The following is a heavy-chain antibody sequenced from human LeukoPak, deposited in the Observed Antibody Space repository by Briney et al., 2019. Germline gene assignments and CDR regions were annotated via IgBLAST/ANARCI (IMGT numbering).Heavy chain of an antibody. D-gene: IGHD1-26*01. J-gene: IGHJ3*02. CDR3: ARSSASYAFDI. CDR2: IIPIFGTA. V-gene: IGHV1-69*05. Sequence: ASVKVSCKASGGTFSSYAISWVRQAPGQGLEWMGGIIPIFGTANYAQKLQGRVTMTTDTSTSTAYMELRSLRSDDTAVYYCARSSASYAFDIWGQGTMVTVSS. CDR1: GGTFSSYA.